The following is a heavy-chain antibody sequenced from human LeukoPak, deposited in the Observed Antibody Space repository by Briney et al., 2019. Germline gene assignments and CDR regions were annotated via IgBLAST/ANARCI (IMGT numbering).Heavy chain of an antibody. V-gene: IGHV1-2*06. CDR1: GYTFTGYY. CDR2: INPNSGGT. J-gene: IGHJ4*02. CDR3: AGVSSGWYSFDY. D-gene: IGHD6-19*01. Sequence: GASVKVSCKASGYTFTGYYMHWVRQAPGQGLEWMGRINPNSGGTNYAQKFQGRVTMTRDTSISTAYMELSRLRSDDTAVYYCAGVSSGWYSFDYWGQGTLVTVSS.